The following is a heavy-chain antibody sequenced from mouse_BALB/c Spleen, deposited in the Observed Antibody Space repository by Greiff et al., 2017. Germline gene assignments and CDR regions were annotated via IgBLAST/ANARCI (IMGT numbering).Heavy chain of an antibody. J-gene: IGHJ2*01. Sequence: EVQVVESGGGLVKPGGSLKLSCAASGFTFSSYAMSWVRQTPEKRLEWVASISSGGSTYYQDSVKGRFTISRANARNILYLQMSSMRSEDTAMYYCARGTDDGSSRDYFDYWGQGTTLTVSS. CDR2: ISSGGST. CDR3: ARGTDDGSSRDYFDY. V-gene: IGHV5-6-5*01. D-gene: IGHD1-1*01. CDR1: GFTFSSYA.